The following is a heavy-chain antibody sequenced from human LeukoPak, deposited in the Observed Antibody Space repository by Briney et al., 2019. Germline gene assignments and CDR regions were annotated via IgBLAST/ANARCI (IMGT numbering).Heavy chain of an antibody. J-gene: IGHJ6*02. Sequence: SETLSLTCTVSGGSISSSSYYWGWIRQPPGKGLEWIGSIYYSGSTYYNPSLKSRVTISIDKSKSHVSLGLSSVTAADSAVYYCARSQSMARGVIDFYGLDVWGQGTTVAVSS. CDR3: ARSQSMARGVIDFYGLDV. CDR2: IYYSGST. D-gene: IGHD3-10*01. CDR1: GGSISSSSYY. V-gene: IGHV4-39*07.